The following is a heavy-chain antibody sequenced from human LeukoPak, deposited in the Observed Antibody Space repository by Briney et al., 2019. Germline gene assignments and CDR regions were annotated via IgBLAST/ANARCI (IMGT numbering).Heavy chain of an antibody. Sequence: GGSLRLSCAASGFTFSSYAMHWVRQAPGKGLEWVAVISYDGSNKYYADSVKGRFTISRDNSKNTLYLQMNSLRAEDTAVYYCARDNSYGDPAGWFDPWGQGTLVTVSS. CDR3: ARDNSYGDPAGWFDP. J-gene: IGHJ5*02. V-gene: IGHV3-30*04. D-gene: IGHD4-17*01. CDR2: ISYDGSNK. CDR1: GFTFSSYA.